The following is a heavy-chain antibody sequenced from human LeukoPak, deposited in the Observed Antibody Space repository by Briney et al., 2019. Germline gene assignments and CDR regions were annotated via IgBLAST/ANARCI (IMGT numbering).Heavy chain of an antibody. V-gene: IGHV3-13*01. J-gene: IGHJ3*02. D-gene: IGHD6-13*01. Sequence: PGGSLRLSCAASGFTFSSYDMHWVRQATGKGLEWVSAIGTAGDTYYPGSVKGRFTISRENAKNSLYLQMNSLRAGDTAVYYCARGVYSSSWYVGDAFDIWGQGTMVTVSS. CDR3: ARGVYSSSWYVGDAFDI. CDR2: IGTAGDT. CDR1: GFTFSSYD.